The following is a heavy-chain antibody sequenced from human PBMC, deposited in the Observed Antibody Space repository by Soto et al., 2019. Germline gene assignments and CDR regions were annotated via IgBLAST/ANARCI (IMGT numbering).Heavy chain of an antibody. J-gene: IGHJ3*02. CDR3: TDLMRGVGAFDI. D-gene: IGHD3-10*01. CDR1: GFTFNDGW. CDR2: IKSKTDGETT. V-gene: IGHV3-15*01. Sequence: GGSLRLSCAASGFTFNDGWMSWVRQAPGKGLEWVGRIKSKTDGETTDYAAPVKGRFTIPRDDSKNTLYLQMDSLKTEDTAVYYCTDLMRGVGAFDIWSRGTLVTVSS.